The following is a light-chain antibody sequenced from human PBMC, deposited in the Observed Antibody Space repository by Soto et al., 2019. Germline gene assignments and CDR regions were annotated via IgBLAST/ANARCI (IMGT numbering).Light chain of an antibody. Sequence: QSVLTQPPSVSGAPGQRVTISCTGSSSNIGAGYDVHWYQQVPGTAPKVLIYGNNNRPSGVPDRFAGSQSGTAASLAITGLQAEDEGDYYCQSYDNSLCVSGAVVFGGGTKLTVL. CDR1: SSNIGAGYD. CDR2: GNN. CDR3: QSYDNSLCVSGAVV. V-gene: IGLV1-40*01. J-gene: IGLJ2*01.